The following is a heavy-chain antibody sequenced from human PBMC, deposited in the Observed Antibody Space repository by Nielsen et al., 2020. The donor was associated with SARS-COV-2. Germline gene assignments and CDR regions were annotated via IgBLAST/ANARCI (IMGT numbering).Heavy chain of an antibody. V-gene: IGHV3-30*03. CDR3: VGRMPRSYFDY. D-gene: IGHD2-2*01. CDR1: GFTFSSYG. Sequence: GGSLRLSCAASGFTFSSYGMHWVRQAPGKGLEWVAVISYDGSNKYYADSVKGRFTISRDNSKNTLYLQMNSLRAEDTAVYYCVGRMPRSYFDYWGQGTLVTVSS. CDR2: ISYDGSNK. J-gene: IGHJ4*02.